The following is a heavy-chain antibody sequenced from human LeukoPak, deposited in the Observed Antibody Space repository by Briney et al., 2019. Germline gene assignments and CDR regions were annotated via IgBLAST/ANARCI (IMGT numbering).Heavy chain of an antibody. J-gene: IGHJ4*02. CDR1: GYTFTCYY. V-gene: IGHV1-2*02. Sequence: ASVKVSCKASGYTFTCYYMHWVRQAPGQGLEWMGWINPNSGGTNYAQKFQGRVTMTRDTSISTAYMELSRLRSDDTAVYYCACTYSSGWYYFDYWGQGTLVTVSS. CDR3: ACTYSSGWYYFDY. D-gene: IGHD6-19*01. CDR2: INPNSGGT.